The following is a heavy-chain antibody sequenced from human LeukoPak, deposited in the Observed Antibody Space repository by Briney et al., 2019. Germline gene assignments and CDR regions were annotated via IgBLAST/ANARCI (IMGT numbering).Heavy chain of an antibody. D-gene: IGHD1-26*01. CDR2: IFYSGST. V-gene: IGHV4-39*01. CDR3: ARQAKVRGQRDY. Sequence: PSETLSLTCTVSGGSISSSSYYWGWIRQPPGKGLEWIGSIFYSGSTYYNPSLKSRATISVDTSKNQFSLKLSSVTATDTAVYYCARQAKVRGQRDYWGQGTLVTVSS. J-gene: IGHJ4*02. CDR1: GGSISSSSYY.